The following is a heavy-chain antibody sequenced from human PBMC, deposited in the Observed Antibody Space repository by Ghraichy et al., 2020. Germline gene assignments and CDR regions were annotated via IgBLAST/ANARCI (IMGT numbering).Heavy chain of an antibody. CDR3: AADRGATNLPDY. CDR1: GFTFTSST. CDR2: IVVGSGET. J-gene: IGHJ4*02. Sequence: PSVKVSCKASGFTFTSSTIHWVRQARVQRLEWIGWIVVGSGETNYAQNFQERVTITRDISTSTAYMELSSLRSEDTAVYYCAADRGATNLPDYWGQGTLVTVSS. D-gene: IGHD1-26*01. V-gene: IGHV1-58*02.